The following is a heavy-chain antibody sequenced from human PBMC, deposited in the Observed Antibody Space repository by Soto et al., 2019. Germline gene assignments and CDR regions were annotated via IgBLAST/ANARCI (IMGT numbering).Heavy chain of an antibody. CDR2: IYYSGNT. CDR1: SGSISTSSSY. CDR3: ARHGHWAPFDD. Sequence: SETLSLTCTVSSGSISTSSSYWGWIRQPPGKGLEWIGSIYYSGNTYYNPSLKSRVTISIDTSKTQFSLKLNSVTAADTAVYYCARHGHWAPFDDWGQGTLVTVSS. D-gene: IGHD3-16*01. J-gene: IGHJ4*02. V-gene: IGHV4-39*01.